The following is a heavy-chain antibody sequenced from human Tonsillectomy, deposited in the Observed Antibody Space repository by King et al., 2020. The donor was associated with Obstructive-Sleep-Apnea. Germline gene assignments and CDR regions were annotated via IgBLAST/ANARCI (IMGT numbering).Heavy chain of an antibody. V-gene: IGHV1-69*01. J-gene: IGHJ3*02. D-gene: IGHD3-22*01. Sequence: QLVQSGAEVKKPGSSVKVSCKASGGTFSSYAISWVRQAPGQGLEWMGGIIPIFGTANYAQKFQGKVTITADESTSTAYMALSSLRSEDTAVYYCARDRGVYYYDSSGYLDAFDIWGQGTMVTVSS. CDR2: IIPIFGTA. CDR3: ARDRGVYYYDSSGYLDAFDI. CDR1: GGTFSSYA.